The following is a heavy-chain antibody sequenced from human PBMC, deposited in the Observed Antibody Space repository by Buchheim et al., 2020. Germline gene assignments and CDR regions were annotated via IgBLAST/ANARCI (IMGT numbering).Heavy chain of an antibody. Sequence: EVRLVESGGGVVRPGGSLRLSCAASGFRFGDYGMNWVRQAPGKGLEWVSNINWSGGSVGYADSVKGRFTISRDNAKTILYLQMNSLRNGDTALYYCARDFSSVGLLEYNWFDPWGQGTL. CDR3: ARDFSSVGLLEYNWFDP. V-gene: IGHV3-20*04. CDR2: INWSGGSV. CDR1: GFRFGDYG. D-gene: IGHD6-6*01. J-gene: IGHJ5*02.